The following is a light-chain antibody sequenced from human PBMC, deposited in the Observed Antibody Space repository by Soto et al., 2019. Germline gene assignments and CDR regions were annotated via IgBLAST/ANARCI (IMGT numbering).Light chain of an antibody. V-gene: IGKV3-11*01. J-gene: IGKJ4*01. CDR3: RQRYNWPLT. CDR1: QSIGNS. CDR2: DAF. Sequence: TVLTQSPATRSLSPGERATLSCKASQSIGNSLGWFEQKPGQAPRLLIDDAFNRATGIPARFTGSGSGSDFTLTISSLEPDDFGVYYCRQRYNWPLTCGGGTEVEIK.